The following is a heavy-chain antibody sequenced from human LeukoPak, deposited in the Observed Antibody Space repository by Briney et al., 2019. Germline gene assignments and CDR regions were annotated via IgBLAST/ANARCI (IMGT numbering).Heavy chain of an antibody. CDR1: GGSFSGYY. J-gene: IGHJ3*02. CDR2: INHSGST. V-gene: IGHV4-34*01. Sequence: PSETLSLTCAVYGGSFSGYYWSWIRQPPGKGLEWIGEINHSGSTNYNPSLKSRVTISVDTSKNQFSLKLSSVTAADTAVYYCARRKIGYYYDSSGYYPDAFDIWGQGTMVTVSS. D-gene: IGHD3-22*01. CDR3: ARRKIGYYYDSSGYYPDAFDI.